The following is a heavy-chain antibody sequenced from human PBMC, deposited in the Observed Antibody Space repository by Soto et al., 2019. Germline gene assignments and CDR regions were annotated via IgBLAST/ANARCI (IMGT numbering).Heavy chain of an antibody. CDR2: IYSGGST. CDR1: VFTVISNY. J-gene: IGHJ4*02. D-gene: IGHD3-16*02. V-gene: IGHV3-53*01. Sequence: PWGSLRLSCSASVFTVISNYMSWFRQAPGKGLEWVSVIYSGGSTYYADAVKGRFTISRDNSKHTLYLKMNRLRAEDTAVYYCASYRYDYVWGSYRYRSGGFDYWGQGPLVNVSS. CDR3: ASYRYDYVWGSYRYRSGGFDY.